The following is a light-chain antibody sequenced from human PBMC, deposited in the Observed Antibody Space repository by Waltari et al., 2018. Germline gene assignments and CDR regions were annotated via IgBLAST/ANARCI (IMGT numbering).Light chain of an antibody. CDR1: QGVGRS. J-gene: IGKJ1*01. Sequence: ELVLTQSPGTLSLSPGETAPLSCRASQGVGRSLVWYQQKPGQAPRLLIYDVSRRATGIPDRFSGSGYGTDFSLTISRLEPEDFAVYYCQKYERLPATFGQGTTVEIK. CDR2: DVS. CDR3: QKYERLPAT. V-gene: IGKV3-20*01.